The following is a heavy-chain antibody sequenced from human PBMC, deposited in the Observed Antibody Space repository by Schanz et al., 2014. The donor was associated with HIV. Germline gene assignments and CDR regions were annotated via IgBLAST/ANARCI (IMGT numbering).Heavy chain of an antibody. D-gene: IGHD3-3*01. CDR3: ARDWMHYDFWGGMDV. Sequence: QVQLVESGGGVVQPGMSLTLSCAASGFTFSNFGMHWVRQAPGKGLEWVALISYDGSNKYYSDSVKGRFTISRDNSKNTLNLQMNSLRADDTAIYFCARDWMHYDFWGGMDVWGQGTTVTVSS. V-gene: IGHV3-30*03. CDR2: ISYDGSNK. J-gene: IGHJ6*02. CDR1: GFTFSNFG.